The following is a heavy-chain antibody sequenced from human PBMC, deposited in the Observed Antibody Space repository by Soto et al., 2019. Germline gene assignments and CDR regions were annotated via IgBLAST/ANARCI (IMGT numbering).Heavy chain of an antibody. CDR2: IIPIFGTA. V-gene: IGHV1-69*12. J-gene: IGHJ5*02. Sequence: QVQLVQSGAEVKKPGSSVKVSCKASGGTFSSYAITWVRQAPGQGLEWMGGIIPIFGTANYVQKFQARVTITADESTSTGYMELRSLRSEDTAVYYCAGDRGPSSGYYPYWFDPWGQGSLVTVSS. CDR3: AGDRGPSSGYYPYWFDP. D-gene: IGHD3-22*01. CDR1: GGTFSSYA.